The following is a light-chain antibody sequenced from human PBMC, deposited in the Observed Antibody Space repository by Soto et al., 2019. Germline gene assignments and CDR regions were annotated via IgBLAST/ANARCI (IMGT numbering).Light chain of an antibody. CDR3: SSFTSNSTLV. J-gene: IGLJ1*01. V-gene: IGLV2-14*01. CDR2: EVS. CDR1: SSDVGGYNF. Sequence: QSVLTQPASVSGSPGQSITISCTGTSSDVGGYNFVSWYQQHPGKAPKLMIHEVSNRPSGVSNRFSASKSGNTASLTISGLQAEEEADYYCSSFTSNSTLVFGTGTKVTVL.